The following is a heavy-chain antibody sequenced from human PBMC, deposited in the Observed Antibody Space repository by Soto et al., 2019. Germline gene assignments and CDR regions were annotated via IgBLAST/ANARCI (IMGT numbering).Heavy chain of an antibody. D-gene: IGHD6-6*01. CDR3: ARFSSSSILYYNYGLDV. V-gene: IGHV3-30-3*01. Sequence: PGGSLRLSCTASGFIFSRYAMHWVRQAPGKGLEWVAFISSDGSEKYYADSVKGRFTISRDNSKHTLSLQIFSLRAEDTAVFYCARFSSSSILYYNYGLDVWGQGTAVTVSS. CDR1: GFIFSRYA. CDR2: ISSDGSEK. J-gene: IGHJ6*02.